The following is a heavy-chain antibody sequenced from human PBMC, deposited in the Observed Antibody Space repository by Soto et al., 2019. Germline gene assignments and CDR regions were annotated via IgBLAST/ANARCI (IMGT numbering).Heavy chain of an antibody. D-gene: IGHD3-22*01. CDR1: GGSISGGDYY. CDR2: IYYSGST. Sequence: SETLSLTCTVSGGSISGGDYYWSWIRQPPGKGLEWIGYIYYSGSTYYNPSLKSRVTISVDTSKNQFSLKLSSVTAADTAVYYCARGVYDSSGHDAFDIWGQGTMVTVS. J-gene: IGHJ3*02. CDR3: ARGVYDSSGHDAFDI. V-gene: IGHV4-30-4*01.